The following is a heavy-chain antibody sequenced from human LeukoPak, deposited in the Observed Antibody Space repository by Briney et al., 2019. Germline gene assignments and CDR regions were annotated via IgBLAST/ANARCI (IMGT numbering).Heavy chain of an antibody. CDR2: IYTSGST. CDR1: GGSISSYY. Sequence: SETLSLTCTVSGGSISSYYWSWIRQPAGKGLEWIGRIYTSGSTNYNPSLKSRVTMSVDTSKNQFSLKLSSVTAADTAVYYCAREGYSYGHYYYYMDVWGKGTTVIVSS. J-gene: IGHJ6*03. CDR3: AREGYSYGHYYYYMDV. V-gene: IGHV4-4*07. D-gene: IGHD5-18*01.